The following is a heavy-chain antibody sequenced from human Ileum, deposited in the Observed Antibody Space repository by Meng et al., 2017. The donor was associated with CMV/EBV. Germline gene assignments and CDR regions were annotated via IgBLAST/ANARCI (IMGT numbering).Heavy chain of an antibody. Sequence: LKISCAASGFTFSSYAMHWVRQAPGKGLEWVAVISYDGSNKYYADSVKGRFTISRDNSKNTLYLQMNSLRAEDTAVYYCAINYGMDVWGQGTTVTVSS. CDR2: ISYDGSNK. V-gene: IGHV3-30*04. J-gene: IGHJ6*02. CDR3: AINYGMDV. CDR1: GFTFSSYA.